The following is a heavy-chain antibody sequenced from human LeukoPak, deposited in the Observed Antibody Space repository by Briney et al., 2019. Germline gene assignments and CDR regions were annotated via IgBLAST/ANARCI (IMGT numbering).Heavy chain of an antibody. CDR1: GFTFSSYS. Sequence: GGSLRLSCAASGFTFSSYSMNWVRQAPGKGLEWVSSISSSSSYIYYADSVKGRFTISRDNAKNSLYLQMNSLRAEDTAVYYCARERDGYNSNWFDPWGQGTLVTVSP. J-gene: IGHJ5*02. D-gene: IGHD5-24*01. CDR2: ISSSSSYI. V-gene: IGHV3-21*01. CDR3: ARERDGYNSNWFDP.